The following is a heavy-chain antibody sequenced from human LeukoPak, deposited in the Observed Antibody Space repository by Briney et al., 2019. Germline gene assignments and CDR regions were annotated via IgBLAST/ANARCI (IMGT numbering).Heavy chain of an antibody. CDR1: GDSMNNHSYY. D-gene: IGHD6-19*01. CDR2: IYYTGNT. CDR3: ARLRALAGHRGAFDV. Sequence: SETLSLTCSVSGDSMNNHSYYWDWLRQPPGKGPEGIGTIYYTGNTFYNPSLKSRVTISIDTSKNQFSLYLNSVNAADTAVYYCARLRALAGHRGAFDVCGQGTVVTAS. V-gene: IGHV4-39*01. J-gene: IGHJ3*01.